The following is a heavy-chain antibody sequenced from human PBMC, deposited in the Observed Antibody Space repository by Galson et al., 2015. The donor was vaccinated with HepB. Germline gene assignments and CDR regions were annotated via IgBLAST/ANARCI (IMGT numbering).Heavy chain of an antibody. V-gene: IGHV6-1*01. D-gene: IGHD2-2*02. CDR3: ARVPLPGYCSSTSCYIDYYYYMDV. CDR1: GDSVSSHSAA. J-gene: IGHJ6*03. CDR2: TYYRSKWYN. Sequence: CAISGDSVSSHSAAWNWIRQSPSRGLEWLGRTYYRSKWYNDYAVSVKSRITINPDTSKNQFSLKLSPVTAADTAVYYCARVPLPGYCSSTSCYIDYYYYMDVWGKGTTVTVSS.